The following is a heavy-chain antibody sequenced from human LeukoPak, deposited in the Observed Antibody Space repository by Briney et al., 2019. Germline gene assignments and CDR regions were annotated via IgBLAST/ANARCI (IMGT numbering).Heavy chain of an antibody. CDR2: INHSGST. D-gene: IGHD1-1*01. CDR3: AGGPRTKYYGMDV. J-gene: IGHJ6*04. CDR1: GVSFSVFY. Sequence: SETLCLTCAVYGVSFSVFYWSWVRQPPGKGLEWVGEINHSGSTNYNPSLKSRVTISLDTSNIQFSLKLSSVTAADTAVYYCAGGPRTKYYGMDVWGKGTTVTVSS. V-gene: IGHV4-34*01.